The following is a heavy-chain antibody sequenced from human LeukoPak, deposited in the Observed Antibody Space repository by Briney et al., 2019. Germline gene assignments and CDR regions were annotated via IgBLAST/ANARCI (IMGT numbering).Heavy chain of an antibody. CDR1: GFTFSSYG. D-gene: IGHD3-22*01. CDR3: AKDLPTFYYDGSSYPHAFDI. V-gene: IGHV3-30*18. Sequence: PGGSLRLSCAASGFTFSSYGMHWVRQAPGKGPEWVAVISFDGNNKYYADSVKGRFTISRDNSKNTVYLQMNSLRAEDTAVYYCAKDLPTFYYDGSSYPHAFDIWGQGTMVTVSS. J-gene: IGHJ3*02. CDR2: ISFDGNNK.